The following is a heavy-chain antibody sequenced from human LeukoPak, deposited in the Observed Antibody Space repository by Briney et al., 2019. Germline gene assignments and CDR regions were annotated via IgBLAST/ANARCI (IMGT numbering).Heavy chain of an antibody. V-gene: IGHV3-13*01. CDR2: IGTAGDT. CDR1: GFTFSSYD. D-gene: IGHD4-23*01. J-gene: IGHJ4*02. CDR3: AREPRSHCGGNSEQTDY. Sequence: QTGGSLRLSCAASGFTFSSYDMHWVRQATGKGLEWVSAIGTAGDTYYAGSVKGRFTISRENAKNSLYLQMNSLRAGDTAVYYCAREPRSHCGGNSEQTDYWGQGTLVTVSS.